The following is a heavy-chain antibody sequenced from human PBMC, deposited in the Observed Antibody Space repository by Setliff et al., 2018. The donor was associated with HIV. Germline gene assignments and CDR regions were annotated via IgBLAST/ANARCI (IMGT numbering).Heavy chain of an antibody. D-gene: IGHD3-10*01. Sequence: GASVKVSCKASGGTFSSYAVSWVRQAPGQGLEWMGGIIPIYGTSNDAQKFQGRVTITADVSTSTAYMELSSLTSGDTAVYHCARDYFPHSRRNFGSGDYFHFWGQGSRVTV. V-gene: IGHV1-69*13. J-gene: IGHJ4*02. CDR2: IIPIYGTS. CDR1: GGTFSSYA. CDR3: ARDYFPHSRRNFGSGDYFHF.